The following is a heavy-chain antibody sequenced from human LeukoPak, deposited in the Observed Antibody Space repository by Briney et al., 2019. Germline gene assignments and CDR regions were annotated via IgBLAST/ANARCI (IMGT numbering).Heavy chain of an antibody. J-gene: IGHJ5*02. Sequence: ASVKVSCKASGYTFTDYYIHWLRQAPGQGLEWMGWINPNSGATNYAQNFQGRLTMTRDTFITTAYMEVSRLRSDDTAVYYCAREGREYTYGYTWFDPWGQGTLVTVSS. CDR2: INPNSGAT. CDR1: GYTFTDYY. V-gene: IGHV1-2*02. D-gene: IGHD3-10*01. CDR3: AREGREYTYGYTWFDP.